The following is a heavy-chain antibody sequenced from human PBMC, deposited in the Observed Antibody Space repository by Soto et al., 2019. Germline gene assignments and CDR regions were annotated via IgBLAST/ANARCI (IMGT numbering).Heavy chain of an antibody. CDR3: ARGRSSSGWYIPYYYYYGMDV. J-gene: IGHJ6*02. Sequence: SVKVSCKASGGTFSSYAISWVRQAPGQGLEWMGGIIPIFGTANYAQKFQGRVTITRDTSASTAYMELSSLRSEDTAVYYCARGRSSSGWYIPYYYYYGMDVWGQGTTVTVSS. V-gene: IGHV1-69*05. CDR2: IIPIFGTA. CDR1: GGTFSSYA. D-gene: IGHD6-19*01.